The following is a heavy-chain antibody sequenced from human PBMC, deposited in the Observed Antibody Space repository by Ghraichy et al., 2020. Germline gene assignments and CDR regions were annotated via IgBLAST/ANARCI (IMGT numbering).Heavy chain of an antibody. Sequence: GESLNISCAASGFTFSNYGIHWVRQAPGKGLEWVSFIRHDGGIKSYVDSVQGRFTISRDNSRDTLYLQMNSLRTEDTAIYYCAKGLGGAPLKPIDYWGQGTLVTVAS. D-gene: IGHD4-17*01. CDR1: GFTFSNYG. CDR2: IRHDGGIK. J-gene: IGHJ4*02. V-gene: IGHV3-30*02. CDR3: AKGLGGAPLKPIDY.